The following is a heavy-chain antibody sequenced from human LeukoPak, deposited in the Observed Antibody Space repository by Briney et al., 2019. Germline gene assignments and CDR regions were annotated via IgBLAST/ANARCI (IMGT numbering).Heavy chain of an antibody. CDR2: IYHSGST. CDR1: GGSISSSLYY. V-gene: IGHV4-39*01. D-gene: IGHD3-22*01. Sequence: SETLSLTCTVAGGSISSSLYYWGWIRQPPGKGLEWIGSIYHSGSTYYNPSLKSRVTISVDTSKSQFSLKLSSVTAADTAVYYCARHVRHYDSSGYADYWGQGTLVTVSS. J-gene: IGHJ4*02. CDR3: ARHVRHYDSSGYADY.